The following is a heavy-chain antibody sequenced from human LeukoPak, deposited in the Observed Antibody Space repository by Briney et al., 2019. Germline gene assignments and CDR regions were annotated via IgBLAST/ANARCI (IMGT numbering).Heavy chain of an antibody. CDR1: GFTFSSYW. CDR3: ARAVWFGVKNAFDI. V-gene: IGHV3-7*01. CDR2: IKQDGSEK. D-gene: IGHD3-10*01. J-gene: IGHJ3*02. Sequence: GGSQRLSCAASGFTFSSYWMSWVRQAPGKGLEWVANIKQDGSEKYYVDSVKGRFTISRDNAKNSLYLQMNSLRAEDTAVYYCARAVWFGVKNAFDIWGQGTMVTVSS.